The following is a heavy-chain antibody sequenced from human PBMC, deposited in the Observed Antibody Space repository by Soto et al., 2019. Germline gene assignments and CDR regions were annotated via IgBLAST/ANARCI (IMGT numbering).Heavy chain of an antibody. CDR1: GDSISNYY. D-gene: IGHD6-13*01. CDR3: ARHLWVGSSWYLGAFDI. V-gene: IGHV4-59*08. Sequence: KTSETLSLTCTVSGDSISNYYWSWIRQPPGNGLEWIGYIYYSGSTNYNPSLKSRVTISVDTSKNQFSLKLSSVTAADTAVYYCARHLWVGSSWYLGAFDIWGHGTMVTVSS. CDR2: IYYSGST. J-gene: IGHJ3*02.